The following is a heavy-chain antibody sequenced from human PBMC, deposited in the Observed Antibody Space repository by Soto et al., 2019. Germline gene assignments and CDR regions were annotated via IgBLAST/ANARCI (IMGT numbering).Heavy chain of an antibody. Sequence: GGSLRLSCEAPGLTFSAYGMHWVRQAPGKGLEWVATISYDGSKKYFGDSVKGRFTISRDNSKSTLYLEMNSLRTEDTAVYYCAKASHCNKGRCSLGLIGDRAFDIWGQGTMVT. V-gene: IGHV3-30*18. CDR3: AKASHCNKGRCSLGLIGDRAFDI. J-gene: IGHJ3*02. CDR1: GLTFSAYG. CDR2: ISYDGSKK. D-gene: IGHD2-8*01.